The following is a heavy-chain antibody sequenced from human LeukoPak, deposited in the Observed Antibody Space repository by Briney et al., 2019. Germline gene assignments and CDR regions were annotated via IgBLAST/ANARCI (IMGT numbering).Heavy chain of an antibody. D-gene: IGHD2-21*02. V-gene: IGHV3-30-3*01. CDR1: GFTLSNYF. CDR3: ARERQDTVIHSGAFDI. Sequence: GGSLRLSCAASGFTLSNYFMHWVRQAPGKGLEWVADIASDGSHTFYVESVKGRFTISRDNSKNTLYLQTNSLGPEDTAVYFCARERQDTVIHSGAFDIWGQGTMVTVSS. J-gene: IGHJ3*02. CDR2: IASDGSHT.